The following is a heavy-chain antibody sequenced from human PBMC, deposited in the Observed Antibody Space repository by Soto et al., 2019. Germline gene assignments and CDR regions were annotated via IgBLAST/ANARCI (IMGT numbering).Heavy chain of an antibody. V-gene: IGHV4-39*01. D-gene: IGHD5-12*01. J-gene: IGHJ4*02. CDR3: ARQSIEMATIHPDY. CDR1: GGSISSSSYY. Sequence: QLQLQESGPGLVKPSETLSLTCTVSGGSISSSSYYWGWIRQPPGKGLEWIGSIDYSVSTYYNPSLKSRVTISVDTSKNQFSLKLSSVTAADTAVYYCARQSIEMATIHPDYWGQGTLVTVSS. CDR2: IDYSVST.